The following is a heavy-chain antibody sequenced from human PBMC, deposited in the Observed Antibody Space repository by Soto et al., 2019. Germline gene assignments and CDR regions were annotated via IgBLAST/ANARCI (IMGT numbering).Heavy chain of an antibody. CDR3: ARGECAGGTGDSLAGSFYYCMDV. CDR2: IHSHGGVS. J-gene: IGHJ6*03. CDR1: EFTFSNYW. Sequence: EVQLVESGGGLVQPGGSLRLSCAASEFTFSNYWMYWLRQAPGTGLVWVSRIHSHGGVSSYADSVTGRLTVSRDNVKNTLCLQVDSLRAEDTAVYSSARGECAGGTGDSLAGSFYYCMDVWGTGTTVTVFS. V-gene: IGHV3-74*01. D-gene: IGHD2-15*01.